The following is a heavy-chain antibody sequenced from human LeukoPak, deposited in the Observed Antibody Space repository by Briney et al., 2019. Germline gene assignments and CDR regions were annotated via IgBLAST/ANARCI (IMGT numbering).Heavy chain of an antibody. CDR3: ARDRGDP. Sequence: GGPLRLSCAAPGFIFSSYGMHGVRQAPVKGLQWVAVISYDGRNRHYADPVKGRFPISRDNSKNTLYLQMNSLRAEDTAVYYCARDRGDPWGQGTLVTVSS. J-gene: IGHJ5*02. V-gene: IGHV3-30*03. CDR2: ISYDGRNR. CDR1: GFIFSSYG.